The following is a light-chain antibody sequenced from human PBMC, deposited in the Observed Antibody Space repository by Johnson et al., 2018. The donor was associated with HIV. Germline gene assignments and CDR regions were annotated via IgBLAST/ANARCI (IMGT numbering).Light chain of an antibody. CDR1: DSNIGSNY. CDR2: DNN. J-gene: IGLJ1*01. Sequence: QSVLTQPPSVSAAPRQKVTISCSGSDSNIGSNYVSWFQHLPGTATKLLIYDNNKRPSGIPDRFSGSKSGTSATLGITGLQTGDEADYYCGTWDSSLSSYVFGTGTKVTVL. V-gene: IGLV1-51*01. CDR3: GTWDSSLSSYV.